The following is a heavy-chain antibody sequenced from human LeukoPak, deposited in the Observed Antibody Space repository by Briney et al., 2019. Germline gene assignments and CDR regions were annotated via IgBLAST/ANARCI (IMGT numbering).Heavy chain of an antibody. V-gene: IGHV1-69*13. CDR2: IIPIFGTA. CDR1: GYTFTSYY. D-gene: IGHD1-1*01. J-gene: IGHJ4*02. CDR3: ARGGLERLYFDY. Sequence: SVQVSCKTSGYTFTSYYIHWLRQAPGQGLEWMGGIIPIFGTANYAQKFQGRVTITADESTSTAYMELSSLRSEDTAVYYCARGGLERLYFDYWGQGTLVTVSS.